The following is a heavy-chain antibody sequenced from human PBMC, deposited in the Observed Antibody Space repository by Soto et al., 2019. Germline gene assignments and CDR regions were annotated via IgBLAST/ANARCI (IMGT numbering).Heavy chain of an antibody. D-gene: IGHD6-25*01. V-gene: IGHV4-39*07. CDR1: GGSISSSSYY. J-gene: IGHJ5*02. Sequence: PSETVSLTCTVSGGSISSSSYYWGWIRQPPGKGLEWIGCIDYSGSTDYNPSLKSRVTISVDTSKNQFSLKMNSMTAADTAVYYCARGRISAAANWFDPWGEGTLVTVSS. CDR3: ARGRISAAANWFDP. CDR2: IDYSGST.